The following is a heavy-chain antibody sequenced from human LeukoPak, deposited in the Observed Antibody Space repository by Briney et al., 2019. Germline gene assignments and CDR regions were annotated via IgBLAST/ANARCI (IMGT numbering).Heavy chain of an antibody. CDR2: IHYSGST. Sequence: SETLSLTCTVSGYSISSGYYWGWIRQPPGKGLEWIGYIHYSGSTNYNPSLKSRVTISVDTSKNQFSLKLSSVTATDTAVYYCARDSRVPDGYNHFFDYWGQGTLVTVSS. D-gene: IGHD5-24*01. V-gene: IGHV4-61*01. J-gene: IGHJ4*02. CDR1: GYSISSGYY. CDR3: ARDSRVPDGYNHFFDY.